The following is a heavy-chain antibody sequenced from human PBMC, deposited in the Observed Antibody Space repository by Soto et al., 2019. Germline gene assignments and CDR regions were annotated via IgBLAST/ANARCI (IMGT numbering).Heavy chain of an antibody. J-gene: IGHJ3*02. CDR3: ARVLGYSSSRFAFDI. Sequence: GGSLRLSCAASGFTFSSYSMNWVRQAPGKGLEWVSSISSSSSYIYYADSVKGRFTISRDNAKNSLYLQMNSLRAEDTAVYYCARVLGYSSSRFAFDIWGQGTMVTVSS. CDR2: ISSSSSYI. CDR1: GFTFSSYS. V-gene: IGHV3-21*01. D-gene: IGHD6-13*01.